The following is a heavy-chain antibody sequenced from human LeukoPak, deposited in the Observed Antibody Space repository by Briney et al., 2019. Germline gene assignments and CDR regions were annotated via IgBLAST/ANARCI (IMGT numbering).Heavy chain of an antibody. CDR3: ARIFHLDIVVVPAATRFDY. V-gene: IGHV1-2*02. J-gene: IGHJ4*02. Sequence: ASVKVSCKASGYTFTGYYMHWLRQAPGQGLEWMGWINPNSAGTNYEPTFQGRVHMTSDTSISTAYMQLSRLRSDDTTVYYCARIFHLDIVVVPAATRFDYWGQGTLVTVSS. D-gene: IGHD2-2*03. CDR2: INPNSAGT. CDR1: GYTFTGYY.